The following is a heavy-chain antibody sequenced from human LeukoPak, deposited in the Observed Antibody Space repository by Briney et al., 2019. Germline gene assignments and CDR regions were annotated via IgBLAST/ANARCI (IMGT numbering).Heavy chain of an antibody. V-gene: IGHV3-53*01. CDR1: GFTVITND. CDR3: ARGVEPLAANTLAY. CDR2: LYSDGNT. D-gene: IGHD1-14*01. Sequence: GGSLRLSCAASGFTVITNDMTWVRQAPGKGLEWVSVLYSDGNTKYADSVQGRFTISRDNSKNTLYLEMNSLSPDDTAVYYCARGVEPLAANTLAYWGQVTLVTVSS. J-gene: IGHJ4*02.